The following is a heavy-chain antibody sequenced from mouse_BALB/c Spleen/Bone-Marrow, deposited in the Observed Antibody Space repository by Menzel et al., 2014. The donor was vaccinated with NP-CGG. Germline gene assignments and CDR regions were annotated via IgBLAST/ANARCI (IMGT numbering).Heavy chain of an antibody. V-gene: IGHV4-1*02. CDR3: ARLGYYGGFAY. Sequence: VQLKQSGGGLVQPGGSLKLSCAASGFDFSGFWMGWVRQAPGKGLEWIGKINPDSSTINYTPSLKDRFIISRDNAKNTLFLQMSKVRSEDTALYYCARLGYYGGFAYWGQGTLVTVSA. CDR1: GFDFSGFW. J-gene: IGHJ3*01. CDR2: INPDSSTI. D-gene: IGHD2-3*01.